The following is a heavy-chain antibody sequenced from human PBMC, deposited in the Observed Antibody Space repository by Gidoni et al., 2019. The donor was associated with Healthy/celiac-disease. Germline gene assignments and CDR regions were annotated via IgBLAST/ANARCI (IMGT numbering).Heavy chain of an antibody. CDR2: ISSSSSYI. V-gene: IGHV3-21*01. CDR3: ARPSAGYCSGGSCYPIDY. Sequence: EVQLVESGGGLVKPGGSLRLSCAASGFTFSSYSMNWVRQAPGKGLEWVSSISSSSSYIYYADSVKCRFTISRDNAKNSLYLQMNSLRAEDTAVYYCARPSAGYCSGGSCYPIDYWGQGTLVTVSS. CDR1: GFTFSSYS. D-gene: IGHD2-15*01. J-gene: IGHJ4*02.